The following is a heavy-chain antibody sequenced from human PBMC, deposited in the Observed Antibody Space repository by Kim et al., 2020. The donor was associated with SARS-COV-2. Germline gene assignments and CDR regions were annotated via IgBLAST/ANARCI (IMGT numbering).Heavy chain of an antibody. V-gene: IGHV7-4-1*02. CDR2: INTNTGNP. CDR3: ALGYCSSTSCYAIFDY. D-gene: IGHD2-2*01. J-gene: IGHJ4*02. Sequence: ASVKVSCKASGYTFTSYAMNWVRQAPGQGLEWMGWINTNTGNPTYAQGFTGRFVFSLDTSVSTAYLQISSLKAEDTAVYYCALGYCSSTSCYAIFDYWGQGTLATVSS. CDR1: GYTFTSYA.